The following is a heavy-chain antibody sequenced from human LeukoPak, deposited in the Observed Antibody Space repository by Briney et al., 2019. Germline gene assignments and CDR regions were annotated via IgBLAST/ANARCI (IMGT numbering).Heavy chain of an antibody. J-gene: IGHJ6*02. CDR3: AKALTEYTSYYYYGMDV. Sequence: GGSLRLSCAASGFTFNTYGMNWVRQAPGKGLEWVAVLSYDDGSNKYYAGSVKGRFTISRDNSKNTLYLQMNSLRAEDTAVYYCAKALTEYTSYYYYGMDVWGQGTTVTVSS. CDR2: LSYDDGSNK. CDR1: GFTFNTYG. V-gene: IGHV3-30*18. D-gene: IGHD1-14*01.